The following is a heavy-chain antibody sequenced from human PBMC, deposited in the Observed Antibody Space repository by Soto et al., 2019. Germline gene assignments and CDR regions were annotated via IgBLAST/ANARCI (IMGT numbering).Heavy chain of an antibody. D-gene: IGHD2-21*02. CDR2: IKPDGSEA. CDR1: GLTFSGHW. Sequence: GGSLRLSCAASGLTFSGHWMTWVRQTPGEGLQWVAAIKPDGSEAFYVDSVKGRFTISRDNARNSLFLQMDSLRAEDTAVYYCTSRPSGMTYHAVFDFWGQGTLVTVSS. CDR3: TSRPSGMTYHAVFDF. V-gene: IGHV3-7*03. J-gene: IGHJ4*02.